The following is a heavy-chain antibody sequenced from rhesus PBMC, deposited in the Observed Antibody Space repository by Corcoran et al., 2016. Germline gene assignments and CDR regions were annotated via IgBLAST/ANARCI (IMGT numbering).Heavy chain of an antibody. Sequence: QLQLQESGPGLVKPSATLSSTCAVSGGSISGYWCSWIRQPPGKGLEWIGRIDSSGSTDYNPALKSRVTISRDTSKNQFSLKLSSVTAADTAVYYCARRGGTRYFDYWGQGVLVTVSS. D-gene: IGHD3-9*01. V-gene: IGHV4-165*02. CDR1: GGSISGYW. J-gene: IGHJ4*01. CDR2: IDSSGST. CDR3: ARRGGTRYFDY.